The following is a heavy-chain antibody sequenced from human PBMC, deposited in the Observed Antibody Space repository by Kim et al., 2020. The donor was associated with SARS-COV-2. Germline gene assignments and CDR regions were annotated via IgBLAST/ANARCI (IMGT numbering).Heavy chain of an antibody. CDR1: GFTFSCHV. V-gene: IGHV3-30*18. D-gene: IGHD2-15*01. CDR3: AKDSTNKWSFDY. CDR2: LSRDGTHT. Sequence: GGSLRLSCSASGFTFSCHVMRWVRQAPGKGLEWVASLSRDGTHTYYTDSVKGRFTISRDNAKNTLFLQMNSLSTEDTALYYCAKDSTNKWSFDYWGQGTLVTVSS. J-gene: IGHJ4*02.